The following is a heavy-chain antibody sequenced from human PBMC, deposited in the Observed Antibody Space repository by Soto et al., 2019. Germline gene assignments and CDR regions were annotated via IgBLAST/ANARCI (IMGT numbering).Heavy chain of an antibody. D-gene: IGHD2-15*01. Sequence: SETLSLTCSVNGTSFSGNYWSWIRQPPGKGLEWIGKINHSGSTNYNPSLKSRFTISVDTSKNQFSLKLSSVTAADTAVYYCARGPFNRVAPKVYYYYYGMDVWGQGTTVTGSS. CDR1: GTSFSGNY. V-gene: IGHV4-34*01. J-gene: IGHJ6*02. CDR3: ARGPFNRVAPKVYYYYYGMDV. CDR2: INHSGST.